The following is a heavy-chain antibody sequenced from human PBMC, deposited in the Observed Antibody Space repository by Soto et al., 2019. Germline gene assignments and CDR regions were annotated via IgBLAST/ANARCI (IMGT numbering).Heavy chain of an antibody. CDR2: ISPFGGAT. J-gene: IGHJ6*02. Sequence: GASVKVSCKASGYTFTGYYMHWVRQAPGQGFEWLGVISPFGGATAYAQRFKGGVSVTMDKSSTTFYLELSSLRSDDTAVYYCAKGRGGKTVANFGMDVWGQGVTVTVSS. CDR3: AKGRGGKTVANFGMDV. CDR1: GYTFTGYY. D-gene: IGHD3-16*01. V-gene: IGHV1-2*02.